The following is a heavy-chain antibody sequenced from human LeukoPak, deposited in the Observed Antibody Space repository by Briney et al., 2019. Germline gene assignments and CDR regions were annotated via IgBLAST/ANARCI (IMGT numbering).Heavy chain of an antibody. CDR1: GFTFTKYW. CDR3: AKAGDFWGVYSSYMDV. D-gene: IGHD3-3*01. J-gene: IGHJ6*03. CDR2: IKQDGSEK. Sequence: GGSLRLSCAASGFTFTKYWMTWVRRAPGKGLEWVANIKQDGSEKYYVDSVKGRFTISRDNAKNSLYLQMNSLRAEDTAVYYCAKAGDFWGVYSSYMDVWGKGTTVTVSS. V-gene: IGHV3-7*03.